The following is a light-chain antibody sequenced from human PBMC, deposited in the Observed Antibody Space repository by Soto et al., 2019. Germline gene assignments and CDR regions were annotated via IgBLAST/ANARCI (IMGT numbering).Light chain of an antibody. Sequence: QSVLTQPPSVSGAPGQRVTISCTGSSSNIGAGYDVHWYQQLPGTAPKLLIYGNSNRPSGVPDRFSGSKSGTSASLAIPGLQAEDYADYYCQSYDSSLSGSGVFGTGTKVTVL. V-gene: IGLV1-40*01. CDR3: QSYDSSLSGSGV. CDR1: SSNIGAGYD. CDR2: GNS. J-gene: IGLJ1*01.